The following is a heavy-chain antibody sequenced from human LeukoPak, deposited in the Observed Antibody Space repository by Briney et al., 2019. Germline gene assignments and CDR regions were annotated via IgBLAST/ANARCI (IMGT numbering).Heavy chain of an antibody. D-gene: IGHD3-10*01. V-gene: IGHV1-58*01. Sequence: SVKVSCKASGFTFTSSAVQWVRQARGQRLEWIGWIVVGSGNTNYAQKFQGRVTMTRDTSTSTVYMELSSLRSEDTAVYYCASNTYYYGSGVFDYWGQGTLVTVSS. CDR2: IVVGSGNT. CDR3: ASNTYYYGSGVFDY. J-gene: IGHJ4*02. CDR1: GFTFTSSA.